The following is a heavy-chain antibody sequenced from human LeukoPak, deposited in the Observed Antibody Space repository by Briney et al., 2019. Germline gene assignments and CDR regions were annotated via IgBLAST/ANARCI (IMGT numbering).Heavy chain of an antibody. V-gene: IGHV4-4*02. CDR1: LDSTTSNF. CDR2: IHRSGSP. CDR3: AREILGGFNPGAY. J-gene: IGHJ4*02. D-gene: IGHD1-14*01. Sequence: SETLSLTCTVSLDSTTSNFWSWVRLPPGKGLEWIGEIHRSGSPNYNPSLQSRVTISIDRSRNQIVLELSSVTAADTAVYYCAREILGGFNPGAYWGQGTLVTVSS.